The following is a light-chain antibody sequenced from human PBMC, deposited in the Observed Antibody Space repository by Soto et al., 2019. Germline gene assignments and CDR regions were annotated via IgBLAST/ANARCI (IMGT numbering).Light chain of an antibody. CDR3: PSYDSSLSGDV. CDR2: GNS. CDR1: SSNIGAGYD. V-gene: IGLV1-40*01. Sequence: QSVLTQPPSVSGAPGQRVTISCTGSSSNIGAGYDVHWYHQLPGTAPKLLISGNSNRPSGVPDRFSGSKSGTSASLAISGLQAEDEADYYCPSYDSSLSGDVFGTGTKVTVL. J-gene: IGLJ1*01.